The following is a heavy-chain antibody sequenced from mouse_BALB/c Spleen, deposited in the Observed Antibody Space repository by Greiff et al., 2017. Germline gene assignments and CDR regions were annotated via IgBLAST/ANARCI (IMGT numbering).Heavy chain of an antibody. CDR2: INPSTGYT. J-gene: IGHJ2*01. CDR3: APTVTYYFDY. Sequence: QVQLQQSGAELAKPGASVKMSCKASGYTFTSYWMHWVNQRPGQGLEWIGYINPSTGYTEYNQKFKDKATLTADKSSSTAYMQLSSLTSEDSAVYYCAPTVTYYFDYWGQGTTLTVSS. CDR1: GYTFTSYW. V-gene: IGHV1-7*01. D-gene: IGHD1-2*01.